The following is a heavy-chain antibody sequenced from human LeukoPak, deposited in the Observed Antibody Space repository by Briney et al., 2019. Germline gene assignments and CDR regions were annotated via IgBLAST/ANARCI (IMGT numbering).Heavy chain of an antibody. CDR3: ARDPGYCSSTSCYGMVGWFDP. CDR2: IIPIFGTA. D-gene: IGHD2-2*01. J-gene: IGHJ5*02. CDR1: GGTFSSYA. V-gene: IGHV1-69*01. Sequence: GSSVKVSCKASGGTFSSYAISWVRQAPGQGLEWMGGIIPIFGTANYAQKFQGRVTITADESTSTAYMELSSLRSEDTAVYYCARDPGYCSSTSCYGMVGWFDPWGQGTLVTVSS.